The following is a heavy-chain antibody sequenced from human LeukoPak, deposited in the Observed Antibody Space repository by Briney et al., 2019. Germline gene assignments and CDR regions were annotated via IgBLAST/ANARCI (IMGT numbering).Heavy chain of an antibody. J-gene: IGHJ6*04. Sequence: PSETLSLTCTVSGGSISSGGYYWSWIRLHPGKGLEWIGYIYYSGSTYYNPSLKSRVTISVDTSKNQFSLKLSSVTAADTAVYYCARDQSGYYGSGSYGMDVWGKGTTVTVSS. V-gene: IGHV4-31*03. CDR1: GGSISSGGYY. CDR3: ARDQSGYYGSGSYGMDV. D-gene: IGHD3-10*01. CDR2: IYYSGST.